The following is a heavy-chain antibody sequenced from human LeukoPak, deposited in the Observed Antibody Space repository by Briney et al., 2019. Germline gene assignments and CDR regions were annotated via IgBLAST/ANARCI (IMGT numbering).Heavy chain of an antibody. CDR3: ARGYYDSSGYYYLDY. J-gene: IGHJ4*02. CDR2: ISSSSSYI. V-gene: IGHV3-21*01. D-gene: IGHD3-22*01. Sequence: GRSLRLSCAASGFSFDDYAMHWVRQAPGKGLEWVSSISSSSSYIYYADSVKGRFTISRDNAKNSLYLQMNSLRAEDTAVYYCARGYYDSSGYYYLDYWGQGTLVTVSS. CDR1: GFSFDDYA.